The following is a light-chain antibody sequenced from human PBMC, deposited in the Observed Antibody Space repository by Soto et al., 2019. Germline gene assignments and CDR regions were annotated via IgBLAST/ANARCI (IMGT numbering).Light chain of an antibody. J-gene: IGLJ2*01. V-gene: IGLV1-40*01. CDR3: QSYDSSLSGV. CDR1: SSNIGAGCD. CDR2: GNR. Sequence: QSVLTQPPSVSGAPGQRVTISCTGSSSNIGAGCDVHWYQQLPGTAPKLLIYGNRNPPSGVPDRFSGSKSGTSASLAITGLQAKDEADYYCQSYDSSLSGVFGGGTKLTVL.